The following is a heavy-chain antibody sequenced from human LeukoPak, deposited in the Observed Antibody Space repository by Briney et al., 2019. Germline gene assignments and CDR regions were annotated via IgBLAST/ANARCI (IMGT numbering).Heavy chain of an antibody. CDR2: INPNSGGT. V-gene: IGHV1-2*02. J-gene: IGHJ6*03. CDR3: AGDEGYSSSWYESYYYYMDV. CDR1: GYTFTGYY. Sequence: ASVKVSCKASGYTFTGYYMHWVRQAPGQGLEWMGWINPNSGGTNYAQKFQGRVTMTRDTSISTAYMELSRLRSVDTAVYYCAGDEGYSSSWYESYYYYMDVWGKGTTVTVSS. D-gene: IGHD6-13*01.